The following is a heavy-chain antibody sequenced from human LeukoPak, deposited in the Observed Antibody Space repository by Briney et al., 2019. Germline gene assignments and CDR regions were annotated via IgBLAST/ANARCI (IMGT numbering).Heavy chain of an antibody. CDR1: GDSISAYY. V-gene: IGHV4-4*07. J-gene: IGHJ3*02. Sequence: SETLSLTCTVSGDSISAYYWSWIRQPAGKGLEWIGRISSSGSTNYNPSLKSQVTISVDTSKNQFSLKLSSVTAADTAVYFCARGPYSYDSSGAFDIWGQGTMVTVSS. CDR2: ISSSGST. CDR3: ARGPYSYDSSGAFDI. D-gene: IGHD3-22*01.